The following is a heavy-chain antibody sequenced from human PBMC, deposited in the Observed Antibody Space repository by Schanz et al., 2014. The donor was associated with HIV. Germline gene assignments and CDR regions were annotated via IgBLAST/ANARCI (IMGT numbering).Heavy chain of an antibody. Sequence: QVQLVQSGAEVKKPGASVKVSCKASGSTFTSQYMHWVRQAPGQGLEWMGLINPYDGSTSNAQKFQGRVTMTRDTSTSTVYMQLSSLTSDDTAVYYCARGDILTGLYPYYFDSWGQGTLVTVSS. V-gene: IGHV1-46*01. CDR1: GSTFTSQY. CDR2: INPYDGST. D-gene: IGHD3-9*01. CDR3: ARGDILTGLYPYYFDS. J-gene: IGHJ4*02.